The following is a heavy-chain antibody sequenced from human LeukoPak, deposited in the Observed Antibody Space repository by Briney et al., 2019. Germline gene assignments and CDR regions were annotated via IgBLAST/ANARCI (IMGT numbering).Heavy chain of an antibody. CDR3: ARAYTSSCRWFDS. D-gene: IGHD6-13*01. V-gene: IGHV4-31*03. J-gene: IGHJ5*01. CDR2: IYYSGST. Sequence: SQTLSLTCTVSGGSISSGGYYWSWIRQHPGKGLEWIGYIYYSGSTYYNPSLKSRVTISVDTSKNQFSLKLNSVTAADTAVYYCARAYTSSCRWFDSWGQGTLVTVSS. CDR1: GGSISSGGYY.